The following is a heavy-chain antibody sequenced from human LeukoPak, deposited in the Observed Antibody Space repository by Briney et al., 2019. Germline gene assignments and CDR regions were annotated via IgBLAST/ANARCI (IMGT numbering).Heavy chain of an antibody. V-gene: IGHV4-4*02. Sequence: PSETLSLTCAVSGGSISSSNWWRWVRQPSGKGLEWIGEIYHSGSTNYNPSLKSRVTISVDKSKNQFSLKLSSVTAADTAVYYCARDVHSSGWYAGAFDIWGQGTMVTVSS. CDR3: ARDVHSSGWYAGAFDI. J-gene: IGHJ3*02. CDR1: GGSISSSNW. CDR2: IYHSGST. D-gene: IGHD6-19*01.